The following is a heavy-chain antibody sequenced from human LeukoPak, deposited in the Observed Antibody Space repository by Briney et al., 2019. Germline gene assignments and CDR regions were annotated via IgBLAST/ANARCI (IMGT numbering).Heavy chain of an antibody. J-gene: IGHJ5*02. CDR3: TTDHSTYYDSSGTGSYH. Sequence: PGGSLRLSCAASGFTFSNAWMNWVRQAPGKGLESVGRIKSKSDGGTTDYAAPVKGRFTISRDDSKNTLYVQMNSLKAEDTAVYYCTTDHSTYYDSSGTGSYHWGQGTLVTVSS. V-gene: IGHV3-15*01. CDR1: GFTFSNAW. D-gene: IGHD3-22*01. CDR2: IKSKSDGGTT.